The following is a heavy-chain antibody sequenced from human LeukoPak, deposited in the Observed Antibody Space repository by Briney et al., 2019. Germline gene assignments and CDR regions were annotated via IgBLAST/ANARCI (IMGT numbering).Heavy chain of an antibody. V-gene: IGHV1-46*01. CDR3: ARDVVRGWFDP. CDR2: INPSGGST. J-gene: IGHJ5*02. Sequence: ASVKVSCKASGYIFTSYFMHWVRQAPGQGLEWMGLINPSGGSTRYAQKFQGRVTMTRDMSTSTVYMELSSLRSEDTAVYYCARDVVRGWFDPWGQGTLVTVSS. D-gene: IGHD2-2*01. CDR1: GYIFTSYF.